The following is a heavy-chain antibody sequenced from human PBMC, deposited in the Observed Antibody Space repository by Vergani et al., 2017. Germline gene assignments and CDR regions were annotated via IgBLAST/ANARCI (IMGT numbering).Heavy chain of an antibody. CDR1: GFTFSNAW. CDR3: AKDFLSGVWFGELSYYGMDV. J-gene: IGHJ6*02. V-gene: IGHV3-15*01. Sequence: EVQLVESGGGLVKPGGSLRLSCAASGFTFSNAWMSWVRQAPGKGLEWVGRIKSKTDGGTTDYAAPVKGRFTISRDNSKNTLYLQMNSLRAEDTAVYYCAKDFLSGVWFGELSYYGMDVWGQGTTVTVSS. CDR2: IKSKTDGGTT. D-gene: IGHD3-10*01.